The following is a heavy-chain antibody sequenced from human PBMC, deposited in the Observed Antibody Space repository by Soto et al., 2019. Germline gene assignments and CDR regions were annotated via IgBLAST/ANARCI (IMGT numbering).Heavy chain of an antibody. CDR2: IYSGGNT. CDR3: ARGGGGVPIDY. Sequence: GGPLGLSCQPSGFTFVNNYISWVRQAPGKGLEWVLVIYSGGNTYYADSVKGRFTISRDNSKNTLYLQMNSLRVEDTAVYYCARGGGGVPIDYWGQGTLVTVSS. V-gene: IGHV3-66*01. CDR1: GFTFVNNY. D-gene: IGHD3-16*01. J-gene: IGHJ4*02.